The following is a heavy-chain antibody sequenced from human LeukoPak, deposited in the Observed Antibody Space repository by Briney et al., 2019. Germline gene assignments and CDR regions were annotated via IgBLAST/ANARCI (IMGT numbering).Heavy chain of an antibody. Sequence: SETLSLICTVSGGSISSHYWSWIRQPPGKGLEWIGYIYYSGSTNYNPSLKSRVTISVDTSKNQFSLKLSSVTAADTAVYYCARADYYYMDVWGKGTTVTVSS. CDR3: ARADYYYMDV. J-gene: IGHJ6*03. CDR2: IYYSGST. CDR1: GGSISSHY. V-gene: IGHV4-59*11.